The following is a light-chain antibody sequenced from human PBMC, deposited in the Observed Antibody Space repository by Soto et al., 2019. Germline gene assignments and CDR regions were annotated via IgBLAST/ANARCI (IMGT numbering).Light chain of an antibody. CDR2: LAS. V-gene: IGKV1-39*01. CDR3: QQTYTTPLT. J-gene: IGKJ4*01. Sequence: DIQMTQSPSSLSASVGDRLTITCRASQSIRSYLNWYQQKPGKAPKLLIDLASSLQSGVPSRFSGSGSGTDFTLTITSLQPADFATYYCQQTYTTPLTFGGGTKVDIK. CDR1: QSIRSY.